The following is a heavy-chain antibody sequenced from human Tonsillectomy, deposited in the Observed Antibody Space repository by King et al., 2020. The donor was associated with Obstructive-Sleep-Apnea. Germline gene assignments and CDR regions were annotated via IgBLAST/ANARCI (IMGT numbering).Heavy chain of an antibody. CDR1: GCSISSSSYY. Sequence: QLQESGPGLVKPSETLSLTCTVSGCSISSSSYYWGWIRHPPGKGLEWIGSINHIGSTYYNLSLKRRVTISVDTSKNQFSLTLNAVTAADTAVYYCARDEQLIPYWYFDLWGRGTLVTVSS. J-gene: IGHJ2*01. D-gene: IGHD6-13*01. CDR2: INHIGST. V-gene: IGHV4-39*07. CDR3: ARDEQLIPYWYFDL.